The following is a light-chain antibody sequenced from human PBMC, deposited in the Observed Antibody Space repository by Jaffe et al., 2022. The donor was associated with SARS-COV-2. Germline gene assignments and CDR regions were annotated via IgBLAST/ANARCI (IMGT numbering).Light chain of an antibody. V-gene: IGKV3-15*01. CDR2: GAS. CDR1: QSVGSN. CDR3: QQYSNWPPLT. Sequence: EVVMTQSPATLSVSPGERVTLSCRASQSVGSNLAWYQQRPGQAPRVLIYGASTRATGIPSRFSGSGSGTEFTLSISSLQSEDFAVYYCQQYSNWPPLTFGGGTKVEIK. J-gene: IGKJ4*01.